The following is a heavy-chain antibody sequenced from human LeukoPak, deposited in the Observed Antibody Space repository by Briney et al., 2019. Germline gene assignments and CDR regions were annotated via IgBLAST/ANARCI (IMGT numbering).Heavy chain of an antibody. Sequence: PSETLSLTCTVSGGSISSSSYYWGWIRQPPGKGLEWIGEINHSGSTNYNPSLKSRVTISVDTSKNQFSLKLSSVTAADTAVYYCARGRPALYSSGWYGPLLDYWGQGTLVTVSS. D-gene: IGHD6-19*01. CDR3: ARGRPALYSSGWYGPLLDY. V-gene: IGHV4-39*07. J-gene: IGHJ4*02. CDR2: INHSGST. CDR1: GGSISSSSYY.